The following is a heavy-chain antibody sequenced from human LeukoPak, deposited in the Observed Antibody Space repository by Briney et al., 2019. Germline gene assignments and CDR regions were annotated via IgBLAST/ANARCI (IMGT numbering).Heavy chain of an antibody. J-gene: IGHJ4*02. V-gene: IGHV3-30-3*01. D-gene: IGHD6-13*01. CDR2: ISYDGSNK. Sequence: GGSLRLSCVASGFTFSSYAMHWVRQAPGKGLEWVAVISYDGSNKYYADSVKGRFTISRDNSKNTLYLQMNSLRAEDTAVYYCARDGEYIAAAGTFFDYWGQGTLVTVSS. CDR3: ARDGEYIAAAGTFFDY. CDR1: GFTFSSYA.